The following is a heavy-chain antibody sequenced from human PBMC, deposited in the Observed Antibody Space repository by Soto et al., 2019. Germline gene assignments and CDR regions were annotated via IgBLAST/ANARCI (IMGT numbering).Heavy chain of an antibody. D-gene: IGHD6-19*01. CDR1: GFTFSSYA. J-gene: IGHJ4*02. Sequence: QVQLVESGGGVVQPGRSLRLSCAASGFTFSSYAMHWVHQAPGKGLEWVAVISYDGSNKYYADSVKGRFTISRDNSKNTLYLQMNSLRAEDTAVYYCARAVAVAGADYWGQGTLVTVSS. CDR2: ISYDGSNK. CDR3: ARAVAVAGADY. V-gene: IGHV3-30-3*01.